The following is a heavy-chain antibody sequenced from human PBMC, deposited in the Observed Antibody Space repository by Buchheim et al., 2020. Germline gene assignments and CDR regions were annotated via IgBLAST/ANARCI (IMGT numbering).Heavy chain of an antibody. CDR3: ARGAGGIVVMDYYYGMDV. V-gene: IGHV3-33*01. CDR1: GFTFSSYG. CDR2: IWYDGSNK. J-gene: IGHJ6*02. D-gene: IGHD3-22*01. Sequence: QVQLVESGGGVVQPGRSLRLSCAASGFTFSSYGMHWVRQAPGKGLEWVAVIWYDGSNKYYADSVKGRFTIPRDNSKNTLYLQMNSLRAEDTAVYYCARGAGGIVVMDYYYGMDVWGQGTT.